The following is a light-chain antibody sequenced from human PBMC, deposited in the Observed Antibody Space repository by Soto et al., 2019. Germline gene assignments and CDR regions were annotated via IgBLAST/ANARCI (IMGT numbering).Light chain of an antibody. V-gene: IGLV1-47*01. Sequence: QSVLTQPPSASGTPGQRVTISCSGSSSNIGSNYVYWYQQLPGTAPKLLIYRNNQRPSGVPDRFSGSKSGTSASLAISGCRSEDEADYYCAAWDDSLSGWVFGGGTKLTVL. CDR2: RNN. CDR3: AAWDDSLSGWV. CDR1: SSNIGSNY. J-gene: IGLJ3*02.